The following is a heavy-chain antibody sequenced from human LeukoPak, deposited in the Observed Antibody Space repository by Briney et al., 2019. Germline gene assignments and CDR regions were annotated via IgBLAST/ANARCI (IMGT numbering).Heavy chain of an antibody. Sequence: GASVKVSCKASGGTFSSHAISWVRQAPGQGLECVGGIIPIFGTTNYAQKFQGRVTITTDESTSTGYMELRSLRSDDTAVYYCARGDSGYDYGFDNWGQGTLVTVSS. D-gene: IGHD5-12*01. J-gene: IGHJ4*02. V-gene: IGHV1-69*05. CDR1: GGTFSSHA. CDR2: IIPIFGTT. CDR3: ARGDSGYDYGFDN.